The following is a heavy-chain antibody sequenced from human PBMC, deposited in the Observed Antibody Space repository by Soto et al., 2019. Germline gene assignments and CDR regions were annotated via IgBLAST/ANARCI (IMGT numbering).Heavy chain of an antibody. D-gene: IGHD3-22*01. CDR1: GGTFSSYA. Sequence: SVKVSCKASGGTFSSYAISWVRQAPGQGLEWMGGIIPIFGTANYAQKFQGRVTITADESTSTAYMELSSLRSEDTAVYCCARHGIVVVPTPYGMDVWCEGATVA. J-gene: IGHJ6*02. CDR2: IIPIFGTA. V-gene: IGHV1-69*13. CDR3: ARHGIVVVPTPYGMDV.